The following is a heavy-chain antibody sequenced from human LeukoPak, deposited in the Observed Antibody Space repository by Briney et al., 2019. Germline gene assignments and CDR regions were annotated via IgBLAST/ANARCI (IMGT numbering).Heavy chain of an antibody. CDR1: GFTFSSYA. CDR3: AKDLAYYDILTSTYFDY. CDR2: ISGSGGST. Sequence: SGGSLRLSCAASGFTFSSYAMSWVRQAPGKGLEWVSAISGSGGSTYYADSVKGRFTISRDNSKNTLYLQMNSLRAEDTAVYYCAKDLAYYDILTSTYFDYWGRGTLVTVSS. J-gene: IGHJ4*02. V-gene: IGHV3-23*01. D-gene: IGHD3-9*01.